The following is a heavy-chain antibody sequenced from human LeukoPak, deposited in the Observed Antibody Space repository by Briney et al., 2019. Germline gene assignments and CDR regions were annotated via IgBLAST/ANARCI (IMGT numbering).Heavy chain of an antibody. J-gene: IGHJ4*02. D-gene: IGHD6-6*01. V-gene: IGHV3-30-3*01. CDR1: GFTFSSYA. CDR2: ISYDGSNK. Sequence: PGGSLRLSCAASGFTFSSYAMHWVRQAPGKGREWVAVISYDGSNKYYADSVKGRFTISRDNSKNTLYLQMNSLRAEDTAVYYCAGHIAARPFDYWGQGTLVTVSS. CDR3: AGHIAARPFDY.